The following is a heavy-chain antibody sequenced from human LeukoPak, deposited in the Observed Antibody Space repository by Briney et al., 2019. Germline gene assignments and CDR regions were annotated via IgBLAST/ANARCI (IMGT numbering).Heavy chain of an antibody. J-gene: IGHJ5*01. CDR1: GYIFDRYD. V-gene: IGHV1-8*01. Sequence: GASVKVSCKASGYIFDRYDINWVRQATGKGLEWMGWMNPKTGNTGYAQKFQGRVNMTSDTPITTAYMDLNSLKSDDTAVYYCVRARYSSAWFDSWGHGTLVIVSS. CDR3: VRARYSSAWFDS. CDR2: MNPKTGNT. D-gene: IGHD6-25*01.